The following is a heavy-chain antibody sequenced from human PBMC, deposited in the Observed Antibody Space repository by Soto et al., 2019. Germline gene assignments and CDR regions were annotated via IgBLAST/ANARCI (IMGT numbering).Heavy chain of an antibody. Sequence: GESLKISCKGSGYSFTSYKIGWVRQMPGKGLEWMGIIYPGDSDTRYSPSFQGQVTISADKSTSTAYLQWSSLKASDTAMYYCARHATYYDILSGYYFDYRGQGTLVTVSS. J-gene: IGHJ4*02. CDR2: IYPGDSDT. D-gene: IGHD3-9*01. CDR1: GYSFTSYK. CDR3: ARHATYYDILSGYYFDY. V-gene: IGHV5-51*01.